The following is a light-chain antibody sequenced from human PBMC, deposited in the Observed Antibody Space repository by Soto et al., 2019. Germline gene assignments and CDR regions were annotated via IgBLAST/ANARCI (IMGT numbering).Light chain of an antibody. CDR2: GAS. J-gene: IGKJ5*01. V-gene: IGKV3-15*01. Sequence: EFVLTQSPATLSLSPGARAPLSCRASQTVSRHLAWYQQKPGQAPRLLIFGASTRATGIPDRFSGSGSGTDSTLTISFLQSEDFAVYYCQQYNSWPLITFGPGTRLEIK. CDR1: QTVSRH. CDR3: QQYNSWPLIT.